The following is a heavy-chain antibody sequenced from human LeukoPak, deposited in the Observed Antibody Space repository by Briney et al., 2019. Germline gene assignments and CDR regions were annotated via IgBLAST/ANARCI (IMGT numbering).Heavy chain of an antibody. J-gene: IGHJ5*02. CDR1: GYTFTSYG. D-gene: IGHD2-2*01. Sequence: ASVKVSCKASGYTFTSYGISWVRQAPGQGLEWMGWISAYNGNTNYAQKLQGRVTMTTDTSTSTAYMELRSLRSDDTAVYYCARDKGRYCSSTSCAASWFDPWGQGTLVTVSS. CDR2: ISAYNGNT. CDR3: ARDKGRYCSSTSCAASWFDP. V-gene: IGHV1-18*01.